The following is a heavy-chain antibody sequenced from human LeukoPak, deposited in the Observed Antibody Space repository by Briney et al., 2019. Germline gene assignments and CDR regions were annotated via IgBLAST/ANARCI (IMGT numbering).Heavy chain of an antibody. J-gene: IGHJ6*03. D-gene: IGHD2-2*01. CDR2: IYHSGST. V-gene: IGHV4-38-2*01. Sequence: SETLSLTCAVSGYSISSGYYWGWIRQPPGKGLEWIGSIYHSGSTYYNPSLKSRVTISVDTSKNQFSLKLSSVTAAVTAVYYCARQTEYQLPYYYYYMDVWGKGTTVTVSS. CDR1: GYSISSGYY. CDR3: ARQTEYQLPYYYYYMDV.